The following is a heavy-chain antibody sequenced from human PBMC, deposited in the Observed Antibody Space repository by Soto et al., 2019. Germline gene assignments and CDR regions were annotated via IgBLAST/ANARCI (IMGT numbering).Heavy chain of an antibody. CDR3: ARGRGGSGSLTPPVDF. V-gene: IGHV3-23*01. D-gene: IGHD3-10*01. CDR2: ISGGGDTT. J-gene: IGHJ4*02. Sequence: EVQLLESGGGLVQPGGSLRLSCAASGFTFNNYAMTWVRQAPGKGLEWVSAISGGGDTTSYADSVKGRFTVSRDGSKNTLSLQMSSLRAEDTALYYCARGRGGSGSLTPPVDFWGQGTLVTVSS. CDR1: GFTFNNYA.